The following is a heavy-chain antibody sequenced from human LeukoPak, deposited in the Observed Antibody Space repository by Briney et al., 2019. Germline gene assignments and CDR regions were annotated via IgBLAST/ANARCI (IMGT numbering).Heavy chain of an antibody. CDR1: GPSFSSYN. V-gene: IGHV3-48*01. J-gene: IGHJ5*02. Sequence: PGGSLRLSCVASGPSFSSYNMYWVRQAPGKGPEWVAYITASDTTKYYADSVKGRFAISRDNVKKSLFLQMNSLRAEDTAVYYCVAASAFSSSWRSWGQGTVVTVSS. CDR2: ITASDTTK. D-gene: IGHD6-13*01. CDR3: VAASAFSSSWRS.